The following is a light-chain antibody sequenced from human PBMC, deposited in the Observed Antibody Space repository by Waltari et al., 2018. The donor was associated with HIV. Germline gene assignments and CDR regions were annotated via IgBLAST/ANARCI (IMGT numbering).Light chain of an antibody. CDR3: QLWDGTGDHPGV. CDR2: YDS. V-gene: IGLV3-21*04. Sequence: SYVLTQPPSASVAPGKTARITCGGNNIGSKGVDWNQQKPGQAPVLVIYYDSHRPSGIPERFSGSKSGNTATLTISRVEAGDEADYYCQLWDGTGDHPGVFGTGTQVTVL. CDR1: NIGSKG. J-gene: IGLJ1*01.